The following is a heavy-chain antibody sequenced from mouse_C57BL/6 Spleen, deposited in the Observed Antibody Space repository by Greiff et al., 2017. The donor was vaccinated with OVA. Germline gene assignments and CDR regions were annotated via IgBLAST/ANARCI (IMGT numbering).Heavy chain of an antibody. J-gene: IGHJ1*03. CDR2: ISDGGSYT. Sequence: EVQLVESGGGLVKPGGSLKLSCAASGFTFSSYAMSWVRQTPEKRLEWVATISDGGSYTYYPDNVKGRFTISRDNAKNNLYLQMSHLKSEDTAMYYCAREGKLGRYFDVWGTGTTVTVSS. D-gene: IGHD4-1*01. V-gene: IGHV5-4*01. CDR1: GFTFSSYA. CDR3: AREGKLGRYFDV.